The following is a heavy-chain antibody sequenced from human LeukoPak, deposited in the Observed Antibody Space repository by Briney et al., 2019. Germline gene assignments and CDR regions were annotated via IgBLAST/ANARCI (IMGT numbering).Heavy chain of an antibody. CDR1: GFTFDDYG. CDR3: ARAPPYGSGTFDY. CDR2: INWNGGST. V-gene: IGHV3-20*04. J-gene: IGHJ4*02. D-gene: IGHD2-15*01. Sequence: RTGGSLRLSCADSGFTFDDYGMSWVRQAPGKGLEWVSGINWNGGSTGYADSVKGRFTISRDNAKNSLYLQMNSLRAEDTALYYCARAPPYGSGTFDYWGQGTLVTVSS.